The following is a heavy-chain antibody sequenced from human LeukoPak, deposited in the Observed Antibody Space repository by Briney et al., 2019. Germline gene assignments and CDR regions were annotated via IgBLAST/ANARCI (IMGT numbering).Heavy chain of an antibody. Sequence: PSETLSLTCTVSGGSISSYYWSWIRQPPGKGLEWIGYIYYSGSTNYNPSLKSRVTISVDTSKNQFSLKLSSVTAADTAVYYCARGSWNYAGVLDYWGQGTLVTVSS. V-gene: IGHV4-59*08. CDR2: IYYSGST. CDR1: GGSISSYY. D-gene: IGHD1-7*01. CDR3: ARGSWNYAGVLDY. J-gene: IGHJ4*02.